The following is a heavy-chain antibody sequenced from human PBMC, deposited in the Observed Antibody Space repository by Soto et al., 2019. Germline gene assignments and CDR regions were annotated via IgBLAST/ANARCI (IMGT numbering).Heavy chain of an antibody. CDR2: IWYDGSNK. D-gene: IGHD2-2*01. CDR1: GFTFSSYG. J-gene: IGHJ6*02. CDR3: ARVACSSTSCYGSYYYYGMDV. Sequence: QVQLVESGGGVVQPGRSLRLSCAASGFTFSSYGMHWVRQAPGKGLEWVAVIWYDGSNKYYADSVKGRFTISRDNSKNTLYLQMNSLRAEDTAVYYCARVACSSTSCYGSYYYYGMDVWGQGTTVTVSS. V-gene: IGHV3-33*01.